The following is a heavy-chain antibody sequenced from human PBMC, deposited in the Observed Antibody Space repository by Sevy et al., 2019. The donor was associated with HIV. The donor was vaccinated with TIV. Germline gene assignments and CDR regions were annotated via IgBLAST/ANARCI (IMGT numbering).Heavy chain of an antibody. CDR3: ARDAGYSIGWSLGY. D-gene: IGHD6-19*01. CDR1: GFTFSTHG. V-gene: IGHV3-30*03. Sequence: GGSLRLSCAASGFTFSTHGIHWVRQAPGQGLEWVSVISYDGSHKYYADSVKGRFTISRDNSKNTLYLQMQNLRPEDTALYYCARDAGYSIGWSLGYWGQGTLVTVSS. J-gene: IGHJ4*02. CDR2: ISYDGSHK.